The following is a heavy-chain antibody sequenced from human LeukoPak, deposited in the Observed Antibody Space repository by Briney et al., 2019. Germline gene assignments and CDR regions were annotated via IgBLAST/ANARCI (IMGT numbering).Heavy chain of an antibody. D-gene: IGHD2-15*01. CDR2: IYYSGST. V-gene: IGHV4-39*01. J-gene: IGHJ4*02. Sequence: PSETLSLTCTVSGGSISSSSYYWGWIRQPPGKGLEWIGSIYYSGSTYYNPSLKSRVTISVDTSKNQFSLKLSSVTAADTAVYYCASLDCSGGSCYGRDFDYWGQGTLVTVSS. CDR1: GGSISSSSYY. CDR3: ASLDCSGGSCYGRDFDY.